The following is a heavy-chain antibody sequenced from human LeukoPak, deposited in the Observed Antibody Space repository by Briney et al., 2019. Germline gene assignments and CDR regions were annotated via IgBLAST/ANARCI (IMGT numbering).Heavy chain of an antibody. Sequence: SETLSLTCTVSGGSISSYYWSWIRQPPGKGLEWIGYIYYSGSTNYNPSLKSRVTISVDTSKNQFSLKLSSVTAGDTAVYYCARAASSGSLLFDYWGQGTLVTVSS. V-gene: IGHV4-59*01. D-gene: IGHD6-19*01. CDR3: ARAASSGSLLFDY. CDR1: GGSISSYY. J-gene: IGHJ4*02. CDR2: IYYSGST.